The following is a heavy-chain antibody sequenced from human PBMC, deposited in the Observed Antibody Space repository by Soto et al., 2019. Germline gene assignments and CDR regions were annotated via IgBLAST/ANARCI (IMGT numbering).Heavy chain of an antibody. CDR3: AKDRSRYSTGWQDWFEP. J-gene: IGHJ5*02. D-gene: IGHD6-19*01. CDR2: ISGGGGST. CDR1: GFTFNIYS. Sequence: GRSLRLSCAASGFTFNIYSMSWVRQAPGEGLEWVSTISGGGGSTYYADSVQGRFTVSREDSKNTLYLQMNSLRAEDTAVYYCAKDRSRYSTGWQDWFEPWGQGT. V-gene: IGHV3-23*01.